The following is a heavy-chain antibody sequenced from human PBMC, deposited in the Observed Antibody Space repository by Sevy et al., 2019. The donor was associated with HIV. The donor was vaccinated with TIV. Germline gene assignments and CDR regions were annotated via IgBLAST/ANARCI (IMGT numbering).Heavy chain of an antibody. CDR2: ISSSSSYI. V-gene: IGHV3-21*06. CDR3: ARDPPGTDY. D-gene: IGHD6-13*01. Sequence: GGSLRLSCAASGFTFSSYSMNWVRQAPGKGLEWVSSISSSSSYIYYADSVKGLFTISRENAKNSLYLQMNSLRAEDTAVYYCARDPPGTDYWGQGTLVTVSS. J-gene: IGHJ4*02. CDR1: GFTFSSYS.